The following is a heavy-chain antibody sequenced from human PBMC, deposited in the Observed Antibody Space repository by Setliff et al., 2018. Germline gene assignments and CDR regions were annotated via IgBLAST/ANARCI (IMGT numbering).Heavy chain of an antibody. D-gene: IGHD1-26*01. J-gene: IGHJ4*02. V-gene: IGHV1-18*01. Sequence: ASVKVSCKPSGYTFTSYGISWVRQAPGQGLEWMGWISAYNGNTNYAQKLQGRVTITRDTSASTAYMELSSLTSEDTAIYYCARGDVYSGSYYHFDYWGQGTLVTVSS. CDR1: GYTFTSYG. CDR2: ISAYNGNT. CDR3: ARGDVYSGSYYHFDY.